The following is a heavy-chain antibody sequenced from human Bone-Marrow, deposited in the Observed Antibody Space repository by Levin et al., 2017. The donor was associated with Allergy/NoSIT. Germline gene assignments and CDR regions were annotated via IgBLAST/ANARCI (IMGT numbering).Heavy chain of an antibody. D-gene: IGHD6-13*01. CDR2: ISWNSGSE. CDR1: GFTFDDYA. J-gene: IGHJ1*01. Sequence: SLKISCVGSGFTFDDYAMHWVRQAPGKGLEWVSGISWNSGSEGYAESVEGRFTVSRDNSKNSLYLQMNSLRPEDTAFYYCARDKDLNTYGYLLHWGLGTLVTVSS. CDR3: ARDKDLNTYGYLLH. V-gene: IGHV3-9*01.